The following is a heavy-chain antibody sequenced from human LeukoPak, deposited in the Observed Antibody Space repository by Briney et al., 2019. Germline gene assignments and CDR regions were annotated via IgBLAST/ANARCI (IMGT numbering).Heavy chain of an antibody. CDR3: AKDLYDYGDYMLFDY. CDR1: GFTFSSYG. CDR2: ISYDGSNK. V-gene: IGHV3-30*18. Sequence: GRSLRLSCAASGFTFSSYGMHWVRQAPGKGLEWVAVISYDGSNKYYADSVKGRFTISRDNSKNTLYLQMNSLRAEDTAVYYCAKDLYDYGDYMLFDYWGQGTLVTVSS. D-gene: IGHD4-17*01. J-gene: IGHJ4*02.